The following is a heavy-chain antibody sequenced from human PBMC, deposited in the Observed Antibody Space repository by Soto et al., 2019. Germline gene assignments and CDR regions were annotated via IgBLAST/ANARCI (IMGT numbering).Heavy chain of an antibody. CDR2: IYWDDDK. V-gene: IGHV2-5*02. CDR3: AHSRCGGECLQSYSSHYYYGMDV. Sequence: QITLKESGPTLVRPTQTLTLTCTFSGFSLSTSGVGVGWIRQPPGKALEWLALIYWDDDKRYSPSLKSRLTIPKDTSKNQVVLTMTHMDPVDTATYYCAHSRCGGECLQSYSSHYYYGMDVWRQGTTVTVSS. J-gene: IGHJ6*02. CDR1: GFSLSTSGVG. D-gene: IGHD2-21*01.